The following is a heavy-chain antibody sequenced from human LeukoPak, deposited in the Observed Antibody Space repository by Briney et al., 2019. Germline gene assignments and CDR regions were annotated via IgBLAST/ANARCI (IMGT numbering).Heavy chain of an antibody. CDR2: IYYSVST. J-gene: IGHJ4*02. CDR3: ARQSSGWYTGIDY. D-gene: IGHD6-13*01. Sequence: SETLSLTCTVSGGSISSSSYYWGWIRQPPGKGLEWIGSIYYSVSTYYNPSLKSRVTISVDTSQTQFSLKLSSATAADTAVYYCARQSSGWYTGIDYWGQGTLVTVSS. V-gene: IGHV4-39*01. CDR1: GGSISSSSYY.